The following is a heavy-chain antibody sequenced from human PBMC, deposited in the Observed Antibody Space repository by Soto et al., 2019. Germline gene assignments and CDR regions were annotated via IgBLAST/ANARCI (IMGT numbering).Heavy chain of an antibody. V-gene: IGHV3-33*01. CDR3: SRGSNGNVGLFDY. Sequence: QVEMVESGGGVVQPGKSLRLSCTASGFSFSNYAMHWVRQAPGKGLEWVALIWYDGTKKSYAESMQGRFTSSRDNSNNTLYLQRNSLRAEDTAVYYWSRGSNGNVGLFDYWGQGTLVTVSS. CDR2: IWYDGTKK. D-gene: IGHD1-20*01. CDR1: GFSFSNYA. J-gene: IGHJ4*02.